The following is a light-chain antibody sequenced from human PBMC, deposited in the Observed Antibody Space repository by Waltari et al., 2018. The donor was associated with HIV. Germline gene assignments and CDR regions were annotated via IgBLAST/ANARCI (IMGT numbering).Light chain of an antibody. CDR3: QSYDTSLSGWGI. Sequence: QSVLTQPPSVSGAPGQRVTIPCPGIPSNMGTDYDVPWYQQLPGTAPKLLIFLTDRRPPGVPDRFSGSKSGSSASLAITGLQADDEATYYCQSYDTSLSGWGIFGGGTKVTVL. V-gene: IGLV1-40*01. J-gene: IGLJ2*01. CDR1: PSNMGTDYD. CDR2: LTD.